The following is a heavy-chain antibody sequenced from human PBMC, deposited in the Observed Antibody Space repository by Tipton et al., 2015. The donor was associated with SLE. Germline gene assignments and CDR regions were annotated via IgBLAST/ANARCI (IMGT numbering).Heavy chain of an antibody. CDR2: ISYDGSNK. D-gene: IGHD3-10*01. CDR1: GFTFSGYA. V-gene: IGHV3-30*04. CDR3: ARGPGPHYYAYYMDV. J-gene: IGHJ6*03. Sequence: RSLRLSCAASGFTFSGYAMHWVRQAPGKGLEWVAVISYDGSNKYYADSVKGRFTISRDNSKNTLYLQMNSLRAEDTAVYYCARGPGPHYYAYYMDVWGKGTTVTVSS.